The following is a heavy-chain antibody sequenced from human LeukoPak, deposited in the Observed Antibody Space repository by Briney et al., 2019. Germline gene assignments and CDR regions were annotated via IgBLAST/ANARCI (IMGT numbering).Heavy chain of an antibody. J-gene: IGHJ4*02. D-gene: IGHD6-19*01. CDR1: XYTFTXYY. CDR2: INPNSGGT. V-gene: IGHV1-2*02. CDR3: AREQWGPPDH. Sequence: XXVSCXXXXYTFTXYYMHWVRQAPGQGLEWMGWINPNSGGTDYAQKFQGRVTMTRDTSISTAYMELSRLRSDDTAVYYCAREQWGPPDHWGQGTLVTVSS.